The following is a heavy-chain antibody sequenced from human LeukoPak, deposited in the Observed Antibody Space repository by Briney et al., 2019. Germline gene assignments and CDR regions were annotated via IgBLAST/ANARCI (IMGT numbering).Heavy chain of an antibody. CDR2: INPSGGST. D-gene: IGHD3-10*01. J-gene: IGHJ4*02. CDR3: ARSYRGNYIDY. Sequence: ASVKVSCKASGYAFTSYYMHWVRQAPGQGLEWMGIINPSGGSTSYAQKFQGRVTMTRDTSTSTVYMELSSLRSEDTAVYYCARSYRGNYIDYWGQGTLVTVSS. CDR1: GYAFTSYY. V-gene: IGHV1-46*01.